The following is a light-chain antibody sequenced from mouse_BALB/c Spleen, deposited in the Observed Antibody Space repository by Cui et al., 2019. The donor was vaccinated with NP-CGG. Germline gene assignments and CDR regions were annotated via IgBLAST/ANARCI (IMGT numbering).Light chain of an antibody. Sequence: QSVVTQEFTLNTPPGKTVTLICRSRTGAVTTSNYANWVQEKPDHLFTGLIGGTNNRAPGVPARFSGSLIGDKAALTITGAQTEDEAIYFCTLWYSNHWVFGGGTKLTVL. V-gene: IGLV1*01. CDR3: TLWYSNHWV. J-gene: IGLJ1*01. CDR1: TGAVTTSNY. CDR2: GTN.